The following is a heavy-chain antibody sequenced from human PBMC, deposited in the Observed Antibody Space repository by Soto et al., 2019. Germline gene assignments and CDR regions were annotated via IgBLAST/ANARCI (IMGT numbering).Heavy chain of an antibody. CDR1: GFTFSSYA. CDR2: ISGSGGST. CDR3: ATDILVVPAANWFDP. J-gene: IGHJ5*02. Sequence: GGSLRLSCAASGFTFSSYAMSWVRQAPGKGLEWVSAISGSGGSTYYADSVKGRFTISRDNSKNTLYLQMNSLRAEDTAVYYCATDILVVPAANWFDPWGPGTLVTVSS. V-gene: IGHV3-23*01. D-gene: IGHD2-2*01.